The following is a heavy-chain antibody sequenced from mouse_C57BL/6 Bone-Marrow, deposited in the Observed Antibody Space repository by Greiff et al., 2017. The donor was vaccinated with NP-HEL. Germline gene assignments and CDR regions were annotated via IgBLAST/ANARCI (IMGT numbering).Heavy chain of an antibody. CDR1: GYTFSRYW. CDR2: VDLSDSYT. CDR3: ARMRIYFDN. J-gene: IGHJ2*01. V-gene: IGHV1-69*01. Sequence: QVQLQQPGAELVMPGASVKLSCKASGYTFSRYWMLWVKQRPGRGLEWIGEVDLSDSYTNYNQKFKGKSTLTVDKSSSTAYMQLSSLTSEDSAVYYCARMRIYFDNWCQGTTLSVSS.